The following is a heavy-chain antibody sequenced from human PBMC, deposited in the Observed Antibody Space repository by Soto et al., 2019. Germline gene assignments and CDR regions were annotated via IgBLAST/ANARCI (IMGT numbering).Heavy chain of an antibody. CDR1: GGTFSSYT. D-gene: IGHD1-26*01. J-gene: IGHJ4*02. CDR2: IIPILGIA. V-gene: IGHV1-69*02. CDR3: AKAVWHSGNSYFDL. Sequence: ASVKVSCKASGGTFSSYTISWVRQAPGQGLEWMGRIIPILGIANYAQKFQGRVTITADKSTSTAYMELSSLRSEDTAVYYCAKAVWHSGNSYFDLWGQGTLVTVSS.